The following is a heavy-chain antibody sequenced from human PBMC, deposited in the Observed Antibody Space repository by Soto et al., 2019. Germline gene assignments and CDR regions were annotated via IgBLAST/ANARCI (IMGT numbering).Heavy chain of an antibody. J-gene: IGHJ5*01. V-gene: IGHV3-23*01. CDR1: GFKFSSYA. D-gene: IGHD3-16*01. CDR2: ISATGGGT. Sequence: GGSLRLSCAASGFKFSSYAMSWVRQAPGKGLEWVSLISATGGGTYYADSVKGRFTISRDNSDNTLYLQVHSLRAEDTAVYYCAKDRRAGGNSAFYFDFWGQGAQVTVSS. CDR3: AKDRRAGGNSAFYFDF.